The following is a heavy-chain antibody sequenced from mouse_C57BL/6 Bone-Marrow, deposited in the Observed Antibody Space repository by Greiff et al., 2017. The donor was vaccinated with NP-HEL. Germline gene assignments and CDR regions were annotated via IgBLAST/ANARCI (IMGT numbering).Heavy chain of an antibody. Sequence: QVQLQQSGAELVRPGASVTLSCKASGYTFTDYEMHWVKQTPVHGLEWLGAIDPETGGTAYNQKFKGKAILTADKSSSTAYMELRSLTSEDSAVYYCTRTAGSYYAMDYGGQGTAVTVSA. CDR2: IDPETGGT. V-gene: IGHV1-15*01. CDR3: TRTAGSYYAMDY. D-gene: IGHD1-2*01. CDR1: GYTFTDYE. J-gene: IGHJ4*01.